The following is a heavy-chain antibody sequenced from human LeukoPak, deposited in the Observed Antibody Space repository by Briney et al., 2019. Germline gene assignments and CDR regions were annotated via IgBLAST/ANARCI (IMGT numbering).Heavy chain of an antibody. CDR2: INPNSGGT. CDR3: ARDGGYYDILTGYYRPSDAFDI. J-gene: IGHJ3*02. V-gene: IGHV1-2*02. Sequence: ASVTVSCKASGYTFTGYYMHWVRQAPGQGLEWMGWINPNSGGTNYAQKFQGRVTMTRDTSISTAYMELSRLRSDDTAVYYCARDGGYYDILTGYYRPSDAFDIWGQGTMVTVSS. CDR1: GYTFTGYY. D-gene: IGHD3-9*01.